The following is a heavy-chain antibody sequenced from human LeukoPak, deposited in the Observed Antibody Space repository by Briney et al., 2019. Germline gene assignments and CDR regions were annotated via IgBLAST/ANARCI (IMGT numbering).Heavy chain of an antibody. Sequence: PGGSLRLSCAASGFTFSSYAMSWVRHAPGKGLEGVSAISGSGGSTYYADSVKGRFTISRDNSKNTLYLQMNSLRAEDTAVYCCAKDRGYYGSGSYSDYWGQGTLVTVSS. V-gene: IGHV3-23*01. CDR3: AKDRGYYGSGSYSDY. CDR2: ISGSGGST. J-gene: IGHJ4*02. D-gene: IGHD3-10*01. CDR1: GFTFSSYA.